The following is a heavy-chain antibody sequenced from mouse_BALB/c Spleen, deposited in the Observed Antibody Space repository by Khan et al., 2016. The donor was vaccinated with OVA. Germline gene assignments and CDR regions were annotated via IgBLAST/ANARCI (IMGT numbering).Heavy chain of an antibody. CDR1: GFSLTDYG. Sequence: QVQLKESGPGLVAPSQSLSITCTVSGFSLTDYGVSWIRQPPGKGLEWLGVIWGGGSNYYNSALKSRLSISKDKPKRQGFLKMNSLQTDDTAMYYCAKHLILYPYYVDYWGQGTTLTVAS. CDR2: IWGGGSN. V-gene: IGHV2-6-5*01. J-gene: IGHJ2*01. CDR3: AKHLILYPYYVDY.